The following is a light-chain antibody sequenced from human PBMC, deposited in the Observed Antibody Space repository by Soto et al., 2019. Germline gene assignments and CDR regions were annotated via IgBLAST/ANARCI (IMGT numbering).Light chain of an antibody. CDR3: QQRSNWPRAIT. CDR2: DAY. V-gene: IGKV3-11*01. CDR1: QSVDRY. Sequence: EVVLTQSPDTLSLSPVERATLSCSASQSVDRYVAWYQQKVGQAPRLLIYDAYTRATGVGARFTGSGSATDFSLTISSLEPEDFAVYYCQQRSNWPRAITFGQGTRLEIK. J-gene: IGKJ5*01.